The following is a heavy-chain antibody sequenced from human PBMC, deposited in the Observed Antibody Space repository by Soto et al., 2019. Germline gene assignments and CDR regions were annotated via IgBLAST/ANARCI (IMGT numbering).Heavy chain of an antibody. V-gene: IGHV1-8*01. CDR2: MNPNSGNT. CDR3: ARGGRVDPWSASYYYYGRDV. Sequence: ASVKVSCKASGYTFTSYDINWVRQATGQGLEWMGWMNPNSGNTGYAQKFQGRVTMTRNTSISTAYMALSSLRSEDTAVYYCARGGRVDPWSASYYYYGRDVWGEGTTVTVSS. J-gene: IGHJ6*02. CDR1: GYTFTSYD. D-gene: IGHD3-16*01.